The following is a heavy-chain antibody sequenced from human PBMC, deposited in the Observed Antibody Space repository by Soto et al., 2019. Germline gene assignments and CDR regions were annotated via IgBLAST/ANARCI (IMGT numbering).Heavy chain of an antibody. CDR1: GGSISTYY. V-gene: IGHV4-59*01. J-gene: IGHJ5*02. CDR3: ARDRLANWFDP. Sequence: QVQLQESGPGLVKPSETLSLTCTVSGGSISTYYWSWIRQPPGKGLEWIGYIYYSGSTNYNPSLKSRVTLSLDTSKNQFSLKLSSVTAADTAVYYCARDRLANWFDPWGQGTLVTVSS. D-gene: IGHD3-9*01. CDR2: IYYSGST.